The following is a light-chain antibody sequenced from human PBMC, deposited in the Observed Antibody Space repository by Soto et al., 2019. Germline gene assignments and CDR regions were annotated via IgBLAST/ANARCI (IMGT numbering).Light chain of an antibody. V-gene: IGLV2-11*01. CDR3: CSYAGTYSWV. CDR1: SSNVGGYNY. J-gene: IGLJ3*02. Sequence: QSVLTQPRSVSGSPGQSVTISCTGTSSNVGGYNYVSWYQQHPGKVPELIIYDVTKRPSGVPDRFSGSKSGNTASLTISGLQVEDEADYCCCSYAGTYSWVFGGGTKVTVL. CDR2: DVT.